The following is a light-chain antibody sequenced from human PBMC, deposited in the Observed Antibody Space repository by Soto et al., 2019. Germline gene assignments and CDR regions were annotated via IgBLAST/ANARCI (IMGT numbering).Light chain of an antibody. Sequence: EIVLTQSPATLSLSPGARAPLSCRARQSVSSYLAWYQQKPGQAPRLLIYDASNRATGIPARFNGSGSGTDFTLTISSLEPEDFAVYYCQQRSNWPPRVTFGGGTKVDIK. CDR3: QQRSNWPPRVT. CDR2: DAS. CDR1: QSVSSY. J-gene: IGKJ4*01. V-gene: IGKV3-11*01.